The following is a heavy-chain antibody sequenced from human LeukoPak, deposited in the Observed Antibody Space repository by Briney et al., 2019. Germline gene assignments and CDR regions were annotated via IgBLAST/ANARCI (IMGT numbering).Heavy chain of an antibody. CDR3: ARDGGYDILTGRLGFDY. J-gene: IGHJ4*02. V-gene: IGHV7-4-1*02. CDR2: INTNTGNP. Sequence: ASVKVSCKASGYTFTSYAMNWVRQAPGQGLEWMGLINTNTGNPTYAQGFTGRFVFSLDTSVSTAYLQISSLKAEDTAVYYCARDGGYDILTGRLGFDYWGQGTLVTVSS. D-gene: IGHD3-9*01. CDR1: GYTFTSYA.